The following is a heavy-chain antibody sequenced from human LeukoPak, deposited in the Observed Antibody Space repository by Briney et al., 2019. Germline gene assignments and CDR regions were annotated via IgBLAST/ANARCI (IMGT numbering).Heavy chain of an antibody. D-gene: IGHD3-22*01. CDR2: INPNSGGT. Sequence: ASVKVSCKASGYTFTDYYIHWVRQAPGRGLEWMGWINPNSGGTNSAQKFQGRVTMTKDTSISTAYMELSRLRSDDTAVYFCARAIEVVDYWGQEPWSPSPQ. J-gene: IGHJ4*01. CDR3: ARAIEVVDY. V-gene: IGHV1-2*02. CDR1: GYTFTDYY.